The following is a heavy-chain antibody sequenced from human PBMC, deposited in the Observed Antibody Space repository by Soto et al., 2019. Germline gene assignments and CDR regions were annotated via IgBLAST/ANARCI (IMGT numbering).Heavy chain of an antibody. V-gene: IGHV2-5*01. CDR3: AHRRRVVITDTTHWYFDF. J-gene: IGHJ2*01. CDR2: IYWNDDK. Sequence: QITLKESGPTLVKPPQTLTLTCTFSGFSLSTSGVAVGWIRQPPGKALEWLALIYWNDDKRYSPSLKTRLTITKDTSKNQVVLTMTNMDSVDTATYYCAHRRRVVITDTTHWYFDFWGRGTLVTVSS. D-gene: IGHD3-22*01. CDR1: GFSLSTSGVA.